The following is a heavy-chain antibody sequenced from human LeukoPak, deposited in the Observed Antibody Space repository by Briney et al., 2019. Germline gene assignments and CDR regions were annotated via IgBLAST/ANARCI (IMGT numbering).Heavy chain of an antibody. CDR3: VGPEAPDY. V-gene: IGHV3-21*04. Sequence: GGSLRLSCAASGFTFSSYSMNWVRQAPGKGLEWVSSISSSSSYIYYADSVKGRFTISRDNSKNTLYLQMNSLRAEDTAVYYCVGPEAPDYWGQGTLVTVSS. J-gene: IGHJ4*02. CDR2: ISSSSSYI. CDR1: GFTFSSYS.